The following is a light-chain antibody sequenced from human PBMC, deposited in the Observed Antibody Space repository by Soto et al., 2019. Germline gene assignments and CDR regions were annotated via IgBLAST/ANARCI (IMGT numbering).Light chain of an antibody. V-gene: IGKV3-15*01. Sequence: EILMTQSPATLPVSPGGRAILSCMASQNIGTNLVWYEQKPCQSPRLLLYGASTRATGIPARFSGSGSGTDFTLTISSLQSEDFEVYYCQQYNTWPRTFGQGTKVDIK. CDR3: QQYNTWPRT. CDR1: QNIGTN. J-gene: IGKJ1*01. CDR2: GAS.